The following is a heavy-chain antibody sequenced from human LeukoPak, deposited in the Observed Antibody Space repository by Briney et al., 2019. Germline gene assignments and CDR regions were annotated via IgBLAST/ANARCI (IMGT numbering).Heavy chain of an antibody. CDR2: IYYSGST. J-gene: IGHJ4*02. CDR1: GGSISSSSYY. D-gene: IGHD7-27*01. Sequence: SETLSLTCTVSGGSISSSSYYWGWIRQPPGKGLEWIGYIYYSGSTNYNPSLKSRVTISVDTSKNQFSLKLSSVTAADTAVYYCARDWGPTGDGFDYWGQGTMVTVSS. CDR3: ARDWGPTGDGFDY. V-gene: IGHV4-61*01.